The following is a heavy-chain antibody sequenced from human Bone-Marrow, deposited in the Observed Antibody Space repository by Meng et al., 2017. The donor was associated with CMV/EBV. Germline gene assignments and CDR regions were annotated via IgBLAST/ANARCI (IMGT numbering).Heavy chain of an antibody. D-gene: IGHD2-8*01. V-gene: IGHV1-8*01. CDR2: MNPNSGNT. CDR1: TFTSYE. Sequence: TFTSYEFNWVRQATGQGLEWMGWMNPNSGNTGYAQKFQGRVTMTRNTSISTAYMELSSLRSEDMAVYYCAGSVVLMVYAIGEVWFDPWGQGTLVTVSS. J-gene: IGHJ5*02. CDR3: AGSVVLMVYAIGEVWFDP.